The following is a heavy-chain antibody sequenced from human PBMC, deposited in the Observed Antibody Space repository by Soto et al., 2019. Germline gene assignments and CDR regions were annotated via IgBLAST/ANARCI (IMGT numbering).Heavy chain of an antibody. CDR1: GFTFSSYW. J-gene: IGHJ4*02. Sequence: EVQLVESGGGLVQPGGSLRLSCATSGFTFSSYWMHWVRQAPEKGLVWVSRINIDGSSTTYADSVKGRFTISRDNAKNTLHLQMNSLRAEDTAVYYCARGDLSGRWTYWGQGTLVTGSS. CDR2: INIDGSST. CDR3: ARGDLSGRWTY. V-gene: IGHV3-74*01. D-gene: IGHD3-10*01.